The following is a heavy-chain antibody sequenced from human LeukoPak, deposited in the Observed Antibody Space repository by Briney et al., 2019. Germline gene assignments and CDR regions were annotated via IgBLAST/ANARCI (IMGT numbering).Heavy chain of an antibody. CDR2: ISWNSGSI. Sequence: GGSLRLSCAASGFTFDDYAMHWVRQAPGKGLEWVSGISWNSGSIGYADSVKGRFTISRDNAKNSLYLQMNSLRAEDTALYYCAKDIPYSSGWYAPGYWGQGTLVTVSS. J-gene: IGHJ4*02. CDR1: GFTFDDYA. V-gene: IGHV3-9*01. CDR3: AKDIPYSSGWYAPGY. D-gene: IGHD6-19*01.